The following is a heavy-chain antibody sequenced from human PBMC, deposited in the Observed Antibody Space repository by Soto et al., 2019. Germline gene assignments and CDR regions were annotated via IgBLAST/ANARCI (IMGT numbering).Heavy chain of an antibody. V-gene: IGHV1-69*13. D-gene: IGHD2-15*01. CDR2: IIPIFGTA. J-gene: IGHJ6*02. Sequence: SVKVSCKASGGTFSSYAISWVRQAPGQGLEWMGGIIPIFGTANYAQKFQGRVTITADESTSTAYMELSSLRSEDTAVYYCARDLGCYSGYYNYYYGMDVWGQGTTVTVSS. CDR1: GGTFSSYA. CDR3: ARDLGCYSGYYNYYYGMDV.